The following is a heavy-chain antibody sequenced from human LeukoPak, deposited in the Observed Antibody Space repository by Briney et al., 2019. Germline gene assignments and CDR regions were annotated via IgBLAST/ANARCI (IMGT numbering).Heavy chain of an antibody. CDR1: GFTFRSYA. V-gene: IGHV3-23*01. Sequence: GGSLRLSCEGSGFTFRSYAIRWVRQAPGKGLEWVSAISGSGGNTYYADSVKGRFSISRDNSKNTLYLQMNSLRDEDTAVYYCAKDRGDIHDAHARIYYFDYWGQGTLVTLSS. CDR2: ISGSGGNT. J-gene: IGHJ4*02. CDR3: AKDRGDIHDAHARIYYFDY. D-gene: IGHD5-18*01.